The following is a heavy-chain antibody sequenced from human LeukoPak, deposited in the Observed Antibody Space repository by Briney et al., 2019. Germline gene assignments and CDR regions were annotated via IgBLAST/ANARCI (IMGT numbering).Heavy chain of an antibody. V-gene: IGHV4-34*01. CDR2: INHSGST. CDR3: ARLKMATAIPFDI. D-gene: IGHD5-24*01. CDR1: GGSFSGYY. Sequence: SETLSLTCAVYGGSFSGYYWSWIRQPPGKGLEWIGEINHSGSTNYNPSLKSRVTISVDTSKNQFSLKLSSVTAEDTAVYYCARLKMATAIPFDIWGQGTMVTVSS. J-gene: IGHJ3*02.